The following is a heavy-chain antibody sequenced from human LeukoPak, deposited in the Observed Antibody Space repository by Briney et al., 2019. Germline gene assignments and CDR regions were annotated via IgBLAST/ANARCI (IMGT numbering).Heavy chain of an antibody. J-gene: IGHJ6*03. Sequence: PSETLSLTCAVYGGSFSGYYWSWIRQPPGKGLEWIGEINHSGSTNCNPSLKSRVTISVDTSKNQFSLKLSSVTAADTAVYYCATRARRPYYYYYYMDVWGKGTTVTVSS. D-gene: IGHD6-6*01. CDR3: ATRARRPYYYYYYMDV. V-gene: IGHV4-34*01. CDR1: GGSFSGYY. CDR2: INHSGST.